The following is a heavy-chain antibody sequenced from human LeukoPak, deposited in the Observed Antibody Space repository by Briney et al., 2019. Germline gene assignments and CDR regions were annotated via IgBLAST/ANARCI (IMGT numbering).Heavy chain of an antibody. CDR1: GGTFSSYA. V-gene: IGHV1-69*13. CDR2: IIPIFGTA. CDR3: ARGLAARRLYYYYMDV. J-gene: IGHJ6*03. D-gene: IGHD6-6*01. Sequence: SVKVSCKASGGTFSSYAISWVRQAPGQGLEWMGGIIPIFGTANYAQKFQGRVTITADESTSIAYMELSSLRSEDTAVYYCARGLAARRLYYYYMDVWGKGTTVTVSS.